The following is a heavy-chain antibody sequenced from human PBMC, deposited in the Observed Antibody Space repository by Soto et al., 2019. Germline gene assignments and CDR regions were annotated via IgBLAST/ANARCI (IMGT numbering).Heavy chain of an antibody. J-gene: IGHJ2*01. D-gene: IGHD2-21*02. CDR3: ARSRVDVVVTGNRDWYFDL. CDR2: ISSSSSYT. Sequence: QVQLVESGGGLVKPGGSLRLSCAASGFTFSDYYMSWIRQAPGKGLEWVSYISSSSSYTNYADSVKGRFTISRDNAKNSLYLQMNSLRAEDTAVYYCARSRVDVVVTGNRDWYFDLWGRGTLVTVSS. CDR1: GFTFSDYY. V-gene: IGHV3-11*06.